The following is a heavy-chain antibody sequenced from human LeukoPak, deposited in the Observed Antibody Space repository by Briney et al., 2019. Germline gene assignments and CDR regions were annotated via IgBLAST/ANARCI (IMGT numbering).Heavy chain of an antibody. CDR1: GGSISSYY. D-gene: IGHD6-19*01. CDR3: ARGDRAVAGAWGWFDP. V-gene: IGHV4-4*07. CDR2: IYASGST. J-gene: IGHJ5*02. Sequence: SSETLSLTCTVSGGSISSYYWSWIRQPAGEGPEWIGRIYASGSTNYNPSLKSRVTMSVDTSKNQFSLKLSSVTAADTAVYYCARGDRAVAGAWGWFDPWGQGTLVTVSS.